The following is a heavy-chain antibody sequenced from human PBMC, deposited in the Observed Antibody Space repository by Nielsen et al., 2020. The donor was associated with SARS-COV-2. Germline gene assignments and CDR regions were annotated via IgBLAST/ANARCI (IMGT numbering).Heavy chain of an antibody. V-gene: IGHV4-59*08. D-gene: IGHD3-10*01. CDR1: GGSISSYY. CDR3: ATRVVGLLWFGEFPDAFDI. Sequence: SETLSLTCTVSGGSISSYYWSWIRQPPGKGLEWIGYIYYSGSTYYNPSLKSRVTISVDTSKNQFSLKLSSVTAADTAVYYCATRVVGLLWFGEFPDAFDIWGQGTMVTVSS. CDR2: IYYSGST. J-gene: IGHJ3*02.